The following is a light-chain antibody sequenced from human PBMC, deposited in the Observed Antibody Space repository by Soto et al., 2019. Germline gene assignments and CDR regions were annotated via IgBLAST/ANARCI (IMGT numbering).Light chain of an antibody. J-gene: IGKJ1*01. Sequence: EIVLTQSPATLSLSPGERATLSCRASRSVSSYLAWYQQKPGQAPRLLIYDASNRATGIPARFSGSGSGTDFTLTISSLEPEDFALYYCQQRSNWPRTFGQGTKVDIK. CDR3: QQRSNWPRT. CDR2: DAS. V-gene: IGKV3-11*01. CDR1: RSVSSY.